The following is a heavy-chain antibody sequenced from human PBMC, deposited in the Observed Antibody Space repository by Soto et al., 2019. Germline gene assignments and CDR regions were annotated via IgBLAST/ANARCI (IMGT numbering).Heavy chain of an antibody. D-gene: IGHD3-22*01. J-gene: IGHJ3*02. CDR1: GGTFSSYA. CDR3: ASPSDSSGYWLQDAFDI. CDR2: IIPIFGTA. Sequence: ASVKVSCKASGGTFSSYAISWVRQAPGQGLEWMGGIIPIFGTANYAQKFQGRVTITADESTSTAYMELSSLRSEDTAVYYCASPSDSSGYWLQDAFDIWGQGTMVTVSS. V-gene: IGHV1-69*13.